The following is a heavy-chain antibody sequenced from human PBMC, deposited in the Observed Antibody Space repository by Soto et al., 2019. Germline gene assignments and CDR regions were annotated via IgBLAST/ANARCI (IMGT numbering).Heavy chain of an antibody. J-gene: IGHJ4*02. CDR2: IYYSGSP. Sequence: SETLSLTCTVSGGSISSGGYYWSWIRQHPGKGLEWIGYIYYSGSPYYNPSLKRRVTISADKSISTAYLQWSSLKASDTAMYYCASAVSGYSSGWYRHWGQGTLVTVSS. V-gene: IGHV4-31*03. CDR1: GGSISSGGYY. D-gene: IGHD6-19*01. CDR3: ASAVSGYSSGWYRH.